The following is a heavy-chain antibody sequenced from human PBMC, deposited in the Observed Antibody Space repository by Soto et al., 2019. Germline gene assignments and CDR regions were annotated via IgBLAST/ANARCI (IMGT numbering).Heavy chain of an antibody. J-gene: IGHJ4*02. CDR2: ISAYNGNT. Sequence: QIQLVQSGAEMKKPGASVKVSCKASGYTFSSYHITWVRQAPGQGLEWMGWISAYNGNTNYAQNLQGRVTMTTDPSTSTAYMELRSLRSDDTAVYYCARDLPPVDYWGQGTLVTVSS. V-gene: IGHV1-18*01. CDR3: ARDLPPVDY. CDR1: GYTFSSYH.